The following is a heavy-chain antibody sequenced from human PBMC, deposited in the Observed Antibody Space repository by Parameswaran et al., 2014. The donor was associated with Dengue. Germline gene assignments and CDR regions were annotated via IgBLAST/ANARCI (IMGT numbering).Heavy chain of an antibody. J-gene: IGHJ4*02. Sequence: KWIRQPPGKGLEWVSYMSTTGNIIYYADSVKGRFTISRDNAKNSLYLQMNSLRADDTAVYYCARLTGLGGVTPDYWGQGTVVTVSS. D-gene: IGHD3-16*01. CDR2: MSTTGNII. V-gene: IGHV3-48*03. CDR3: ARLTGLGGVTPDY.